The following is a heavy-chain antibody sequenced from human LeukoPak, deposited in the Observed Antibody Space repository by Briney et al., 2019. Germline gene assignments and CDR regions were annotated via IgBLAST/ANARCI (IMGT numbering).Heavy chain of an antibody. V-gene: IGHV3-74*01. J-gene: IGHJ4*02. CDR1: GFTFSSYW. Sequence: GGSLRLSCAASGFTFSSYWMHWVRQAPGKGLMWVSHVNNAGRETTYADSVKGRFTISRDNAKNTVYLQMNSLRAEDTAVYYCTRDMIYTFHYWGQGTLVTVSS. CDR2: VNNAGRET. CDR3: TRDMIYTFHY. D-gene: IGHD3-16*01.